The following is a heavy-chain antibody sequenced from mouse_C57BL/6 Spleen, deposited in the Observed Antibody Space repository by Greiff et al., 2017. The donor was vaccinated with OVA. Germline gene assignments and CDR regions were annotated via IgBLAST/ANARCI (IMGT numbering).Heavy chain of an antibody. D-gene: IGHD2-1*01. J-gene: IGHJ3*01. CDR3: ATTIYYGNYVGAY. Sequence: QVQLQQSGAELVKPGASVKLSCTASGYTFTSYWMNWVKQRPGQGLEWIGMIKPNSGSTNYNEKFKSKATLTVDKYSSTAYMQLSSLTSVDSAVYYCATTIYYGNYVGAYWGQGTLVTVSA. CDR1: GYTFTSYW. CDR2: IKPNSGST. V-gene: IGHV1-64*01.